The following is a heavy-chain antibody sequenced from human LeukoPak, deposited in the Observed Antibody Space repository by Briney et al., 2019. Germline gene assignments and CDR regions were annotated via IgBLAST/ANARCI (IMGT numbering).Heavy chain of an antibody. CDR1: GGSFSDHY. J-gene: IGHJ6*02. CDR2: INRSGST. CDR3: ARQHVALKSPYFSWGPKKIYSYYGLDV. V-gene: IGHV4-34*01. D-gene: IGHD2-8*01. Sequence: KPSETLSLTCGVYGGSFSDHYWSWIRQPPGKELEWIGEINRSGSTNYNPSLRSRVTISVDTSKRQFSLNLNSVTAADTAVYYCARQHVALKSPYFSWGPKKIYSYYGLDVWGQGITVTVSS.